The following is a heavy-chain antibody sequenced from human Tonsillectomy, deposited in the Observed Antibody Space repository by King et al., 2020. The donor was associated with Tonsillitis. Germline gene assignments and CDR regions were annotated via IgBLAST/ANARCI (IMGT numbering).Heavy chain of an antibody. J-gene: IGHJ5*02. CDR3: AGLLAVTTWIDP. CDR2: IYYSGST. V-gene: IGHV4-59*08. CDR1: GGSISSYY. Sequence: QLQESGPGLVKPSETLSLTCTVSGGSISSYYWSWIRQPPGKGLEWIGYIYYSGSTNYNPSLKSRATISVDTSKNQFSLKLTSVTDADTAVYYCAGLLAVTTWIDPWGQGTLVTVSS. D-gene: IGHD4-17*01.